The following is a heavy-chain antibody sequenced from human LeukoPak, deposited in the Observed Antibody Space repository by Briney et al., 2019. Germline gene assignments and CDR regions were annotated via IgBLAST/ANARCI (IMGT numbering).Heavy chain of an antibody. D-gene: IGHD3-16*01. Sequence: GGSLRLSCAASGFTFSSYEMNWVRQAPGKGLEWVSYISSSGSTIYYADSVKGRFTISRDNAKNSLYLQMNSLRAEGTAVYYCARVGEHDYGDYWGQGTLVTVSS. CDR1: GFTFSSYE. CDR2: ISSSGSTI. CDR3: ARVGEHDYGDY. J-gene: IGHJ4*02. V-gene: IGHV3-48*03.